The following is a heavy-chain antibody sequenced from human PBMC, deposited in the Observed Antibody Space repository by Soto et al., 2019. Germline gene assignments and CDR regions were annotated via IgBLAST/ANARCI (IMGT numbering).Heavy chain of an antibody. CDR3: ARGVNYDYFSPGWFDP. D-gene: IGHD3-16*01. CDR1: GGSFSGYY. V-gene: IGHV4-34*01. Sequence: SETLSLTCAVYGGSFSGYYWSWIRQPPGKGLEWIGEINHSGSTNYNPSLKSRVTISVDTSKNQFSLKLSSVTAADTAVYYCARGVNYDYFSPGWFDPWGQGTLVTVSS. J-gene: IGHJ5*02. CDR2: INHSGST.